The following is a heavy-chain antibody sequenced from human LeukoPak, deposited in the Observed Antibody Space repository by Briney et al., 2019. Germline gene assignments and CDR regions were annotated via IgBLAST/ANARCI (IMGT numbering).Heavy chain of an antibody. D-gene: IGHD6-13*01. CDR2: ISRNSESI. Sequence: TGGSLRLSCATAGFTFTNFDMNWVRQAPGKGLEWVSSISRNSESINYAEVVKGRFTVSRDNSKNTLYLQMNSLRAEDTAVYYCAKEGSSSWYVDYWGQGTLVTVSS. CDR3: AKEGSSSWYVDY. V-gene: IGHV3-23*01. J-gene: IGHJ4*02. CDR1: GFTFTNFD.